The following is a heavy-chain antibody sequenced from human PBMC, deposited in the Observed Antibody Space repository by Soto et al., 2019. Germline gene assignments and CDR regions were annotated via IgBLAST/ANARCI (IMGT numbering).Heavy chain of an antibody. D-gene: IGHD6-6*01. Sequence: SLRLSCAASGFTFSSYGMHWVRQAPGKGLEWVAVISYDGSNKYYADSVKGRFTISRDNSKNTLYLQMNSLRAEDTAVYYCASFSSSSGFDYYYGMDVWGQGTTVTVSS. V-gene: IGHV3-30*03. CDR2: ISYDGSNK. J-gene: IGHJ6*02. CDR3: ASFSSSSGFDYYYGMDV. CDR1: GFTFSSYG.